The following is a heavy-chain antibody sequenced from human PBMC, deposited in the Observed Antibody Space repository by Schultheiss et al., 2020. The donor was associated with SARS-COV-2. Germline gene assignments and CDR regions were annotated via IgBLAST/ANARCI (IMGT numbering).Heavy chain of an antibody. CDR1: GFTFDDYA. CDR3: ARAVGRSGFDY. Sequence: GGSLRLSCAASGFTFDDYAMHWVRQAPGKGLEWVSGISWNSGSIGYADSVKGRFTISRDNAKNSLYLQMNSLRAEDTALYYCARAVGRSGFDYWGQGTLVTVSS. J-gene: IGHJ4*02. D-gene: IGHD1-26*01. V-gene: IGHV3-9*01. CDR2: ISWNSGSI.